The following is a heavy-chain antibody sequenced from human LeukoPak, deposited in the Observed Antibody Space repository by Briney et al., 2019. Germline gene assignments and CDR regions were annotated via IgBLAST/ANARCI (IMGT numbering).Heavy chain of an antibody. CDR1: GYTFTSYD. CDR2: MNPNSGNT. Sequence: GASVKVSCKASGYTFTSYDINWVRQATGQGLELMGWMNPNSGNTGYAQKFQGRVTMTRNTSISTAYMELSSLRSEDTAVYYCARVPRGSSWSRDAFDIWGQGTMVTVSS. J-gene: IGHJ3*02. CDR3: ARVPRGSSWSRDAFDI. V-gene: IGHV1-8*01. D-gene: IGHD6-13*01.